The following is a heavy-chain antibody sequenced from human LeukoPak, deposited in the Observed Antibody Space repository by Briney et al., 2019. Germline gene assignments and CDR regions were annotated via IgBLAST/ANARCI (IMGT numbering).Heavy chain of an antibody. Sequence: ASVKVSCKASGYTFTSYHMHWVRQGPGQGLEWMGTIDPSGGRTSYAQNFQGRVTMTRDTSTDTVYMELSSLSSEDTAVYYCARPAPTGVDASDIWGQGTLVTVSS. D-gene: IGHD3-10*01. J-gene: IGHJ3*02. CDR3: ARPAPTGVDASDI. CDR1: GYTFTSYH. V-gene: IGHV1-46*01. CDR2: IDPSGGRT.